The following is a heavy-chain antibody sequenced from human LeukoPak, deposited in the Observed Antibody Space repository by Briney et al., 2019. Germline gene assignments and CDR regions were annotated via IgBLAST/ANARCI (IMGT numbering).Heavy chain of an antibody. CDR2: IYYSGST. V-gene: IGHV4-59*01. D-gene: IGHD3-10*01. CDR3: ARGLGGCYYYGMDV. CDR1: GGSIRSYY. J-gene: IGHJ6*02. Sequence: SETLSLTCTVSGGSIRSYYCIWIRQPPGKGLEWIGYIYYSGSTNYNPSFKSRVTISVDTSKNQFSLNLSSVTAADTAVYYCARGLGGCYYYGMDVWGQGTTVTVSS.